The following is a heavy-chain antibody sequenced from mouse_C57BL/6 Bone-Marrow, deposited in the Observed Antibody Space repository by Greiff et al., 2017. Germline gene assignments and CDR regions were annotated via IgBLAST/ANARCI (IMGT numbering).Heavy chain of an antibody. CDR2: ILPGSGST. CDR1: GYTFTVYW. CDR3: ARSGVTTVVAHYAMDY. J-gene: IGHJ4*01. D-gene: IGHD1-1*01. V-gene: IGHV1-9*01. Sequence: VQLQQSGAELMKPGASVKLSCKATGYTFTVYWIEWVKQRPGHGLEWIGEILPGSGSTNYNEKFKGKATFTADTSSNTAYMQLSSLTTEDSAIYYCARSGVTTVVAHYAMDYWGQGTSVTVSS.